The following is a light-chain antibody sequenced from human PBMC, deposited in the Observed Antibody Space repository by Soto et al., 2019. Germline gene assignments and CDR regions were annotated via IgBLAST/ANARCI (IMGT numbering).Light chain of an antibody. CDR2: YDS. J-gene: IGLJ2*01. V-gene: IGLV3-21*04. CDR3: QVWDSSSDHRGV. CDR1: NIGSKS. Sequence: SYELTQPPSVSVAPGKTARITCGGNNIGSKSVHWYQQKPGQAPVLVIYYDSDRPSWIPERFSGSNSGNTATLTISRVEAGDEADSYCQVWDSSSDHRGVFGGGTKLTVL.